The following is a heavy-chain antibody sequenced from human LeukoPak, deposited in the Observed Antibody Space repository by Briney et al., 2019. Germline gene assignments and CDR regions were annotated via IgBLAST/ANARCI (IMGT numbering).Heavy chain of an antibody. CDR2: TNPNSGST. J-gene: IGHJ4*02. Sequence: ASVKVSCKASGYSFTNYDINWVRQAPGQGLEWMGWTNPNSGSTGYAQKFQGRVTITRDTSMTTAYMELTDLKFDDTAIYYCARGGDLGMRYYYPYWGQGTLVTVSS. CDR3: ARGGDLGMRYYYPY. V-gene: IGHV1-8*01. D-gene: IGHD7-27*01. CDR1: GYSFTNYD.